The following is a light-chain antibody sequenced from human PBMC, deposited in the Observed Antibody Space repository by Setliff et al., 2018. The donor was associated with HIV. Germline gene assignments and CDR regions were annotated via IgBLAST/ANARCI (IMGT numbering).Light chain of an antibody. J-gene: IGLJ1*01. CDR2: GNI. Sequence: QSALAQPPSVSGAPGQRATISCTGSSSDIGAGYDVQWYQQLPGTAPKLLIYGNINRPSGVPDRFSGSKSGTSASLAITGLQAEDEADYYCQSYDTSLSGVFGTGTKVTVL. CDR3: QSYDTSLSGV. V-gene: IGLV1-40*01. CDR1: SSDIGAGYD.